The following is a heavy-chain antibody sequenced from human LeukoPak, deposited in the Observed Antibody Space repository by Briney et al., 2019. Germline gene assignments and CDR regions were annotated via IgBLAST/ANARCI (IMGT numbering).Heavy chain of an antibody. CDR3: ARDDTYRFGYSSSSSAPMFDY. Sequence: GRSLRLSCAASGFTFSSYGMHWVRQAPGKGLEWVAVIWYDGSNKYYADSVKGRFTISRDNSKNTLYLQMNSLRAEDTAVYYCARDDTYRFGYSSSSSAPMFDYWGQGTLVTVSS. CDR2: IWYDGSNK. J-gene: IGHJ4*02. CDR1: GFTFSSYG. V-gene: IGHV3-33*08. D-gene: IGHD6-6*01.